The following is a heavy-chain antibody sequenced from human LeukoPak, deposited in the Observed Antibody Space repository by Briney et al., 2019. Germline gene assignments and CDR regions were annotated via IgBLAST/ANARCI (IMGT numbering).Heavy chain of an antibody. V-gene: IGHV3-30*18. D-gene: IGHD6-13*01. Sequence: GGSLRLSCAASGFTFSSYGMHWVRQAPGKGLEWVAVISYDGSNKYYADSVKGRFTISRDNSKNTLYLQMNSLRAEDTAVYYCAKASSSWYFGWFDPWGQGTLVTVSS. J-gene: IGHJ5*02. CDR1: GFTFSSYG. CDR3: AKASSSWYFGWFDP. CDR2: ISYDGSNK.